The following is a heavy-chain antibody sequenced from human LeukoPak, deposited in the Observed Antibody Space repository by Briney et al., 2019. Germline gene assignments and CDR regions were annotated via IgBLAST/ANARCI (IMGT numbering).Heavy chain of an antibody. J-gene: IGHJ4*02. Sequence: GGSLRLSCAASGFTVSSFYMTWVRQAPGKGLEWVSVIHSGGSTYYADSVKGRFTISRDSSNNTLYLQMNSLRAEDTAVYYCARGRPAYYFDFWGQGTLVTVSP. V-gene: IGHV3-66*01. CDR1: GFTVSSFY. CDR3: ARGRPAYYFDF. CDR2: IHSGGST.